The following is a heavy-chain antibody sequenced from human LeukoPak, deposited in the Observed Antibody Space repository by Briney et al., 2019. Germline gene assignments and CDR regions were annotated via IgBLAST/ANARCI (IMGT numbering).Heavy chain of an antibody. J-gene: IGHJ4*02. CDR2: IYGGGNI. CDR3: ARGAGYNYPYYFDY. Sequence: GGSLRLSCAASGFTVSSNYMNWVRQAPGKGLEWVSVIYGGGNIYYADSVKGRFTISRDNSKNTLYLQMNSLRVEDTAVYYCARGAGYNYPYYFDYWGQGTLVTVSS. V-gene: IGHV3-53*01. CDR1: GFTVSSNY. D-gene: IGHD5-24*01.